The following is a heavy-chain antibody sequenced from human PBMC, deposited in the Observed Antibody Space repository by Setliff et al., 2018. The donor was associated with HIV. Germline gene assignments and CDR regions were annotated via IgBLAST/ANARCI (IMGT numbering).Heavy chain of an antibody. CDR2: IMPIFGTA. D-gene: IGHD6-13*01. V-gene: IGHV1-69*13. Sequence: ASVKVSCKASGGSFSSYGLSWVRQAPGQGLEWMGGIMPIFGTANYAQKFQGRVTIIADASTNTVNMELSSLRSEDTAVYYCARTSPLYSRTFDAFDIWGQGTMVTVSS. J-gene: IGHJ3*02. CDR1: GGSFSSYG. CDR3: ARTSPLYSRTFDAFDI.